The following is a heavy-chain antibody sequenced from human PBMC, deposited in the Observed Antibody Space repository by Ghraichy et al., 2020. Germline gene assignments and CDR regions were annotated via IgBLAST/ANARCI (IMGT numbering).Heavy chain of an antibody. J-gene: IGHJ4*02. D-gene: IGHD3-22*01. Sequence: GESLNISCAASGFTLSNNYMSWVRQAPGKGLEWVSVIYSGGSTYYADSVKGRFTISRDNSKNTLYLQMNSLRAEDTAVYFCARGVRLIYYSDRNAYYYDYWGQGTLVTVSS. V-gene: IGHV3-53*01. CDR2: IYSGGST. CDR3: ARGVRLIYYSDRNAYYYDY. CDR1: GFTLSNNY.